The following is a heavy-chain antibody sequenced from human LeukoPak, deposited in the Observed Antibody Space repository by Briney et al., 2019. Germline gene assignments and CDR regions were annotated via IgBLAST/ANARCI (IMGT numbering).Heavy chain of an antibody. CDR1: GGSISNYD. D-gene: IGHD3-10*01. V-gene: IGHV4-59*08. CDR2: IYYSGAT. J-gene: IGHJ4*02. CDR3: ARFGITVVRGGKYYFDY. Sequence: SETLSLTCTVSGGSISNYDWSWIRQPPGKGLEWIGHIYYSGATNDNPSLKSRITISVDTSKNQFSLMLSSVTAADTAVYYCARFGITVVRGGKYYFDYWGQGTLVTVSS.